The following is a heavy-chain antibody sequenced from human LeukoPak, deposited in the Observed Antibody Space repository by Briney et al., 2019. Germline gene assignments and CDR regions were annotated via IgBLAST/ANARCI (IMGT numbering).Heavy chain of an antibody. V-gene: IGHV5-51*01. CDR2: ISPGVSDT. J-gene: IGHJ4*02. CDR3: ARAYYCGGGSCKLEY. Sequence: GESLKISCEGSGYSFYPYWIAWVRPMRGKSLECVGVISPGVSDTRYSPSFRGQITISADKSINTAYLRWSSLKASDTAMYYCARAYYCGGGSCKLEYWGQGTLVTVSS. CDR1: GYSFYPYW. D-gene: IGHD2-15*01.